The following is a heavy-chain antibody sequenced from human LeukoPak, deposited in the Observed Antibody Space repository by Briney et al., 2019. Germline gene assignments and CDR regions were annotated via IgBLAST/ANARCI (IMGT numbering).Heavy chain of an antibody. CDR3: ARAVPAAIDAFDI. CDR2: IHHSGST. Sequence: SETLSLTCAVSGYSISGGYYWGWIRQPPGKGLEWIGSIHHSGSTYYNPSLKTRVTISVDTSKNQFSLNLRSVTAADTAVYYCARAVPAAIDAFDIWGQGTMVTVSS. D-gene: IGHD2-2*02. CDR1: GYSISGGYY. J-gene: IGHJ3*02. V-gene: IGHV4-38-2*01.